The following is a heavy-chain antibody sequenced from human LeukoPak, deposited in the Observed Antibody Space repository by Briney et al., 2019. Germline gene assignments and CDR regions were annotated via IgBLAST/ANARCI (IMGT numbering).Heavy chain of an antibody. CDR1: GGSISSSSYY. CDR3: ARGGSGWTQYFQH. D-gene: IGHD6-19*01. V-gene: IGHV4-39*07. CDR2: INHSGST. J-gene: IGHJ1*01. Sequence: SETLSLTCTVSGGSISSSSYYWSWIRQPPGKGLEWIGEINHSGSTNYNPSLKSRVTISVDTSKNQFSLKLSSVTAADTAVYYCARGGSGWTQYFQHWGQGTLVTVSS.